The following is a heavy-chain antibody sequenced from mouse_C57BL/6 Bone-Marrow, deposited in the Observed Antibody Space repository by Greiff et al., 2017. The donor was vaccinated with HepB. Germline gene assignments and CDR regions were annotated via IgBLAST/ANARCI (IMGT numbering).Heavy chain of an antibody. CDR3: ATMITTYFDY. J-gene: IGHJ2*01. CDR2: ISSGSSTI. D-gene: IGHD2-4*01. V-gene: IGHV5-17*01. Sequence: EVQRVESGGGLVKPGGSLKLSCAASGFTFSDYGMHWVRQAPEKGLEWVAYISSGSSTIDYADTVKGRFTISRDNAKNTLFLQMTSLRSEDTAMYYCATMITTYFDYWGQGTTLTVSS. CDR1: GFTFSDYG.